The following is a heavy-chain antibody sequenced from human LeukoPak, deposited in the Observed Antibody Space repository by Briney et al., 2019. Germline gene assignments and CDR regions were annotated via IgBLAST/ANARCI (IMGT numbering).Heavy chain of an antibody. J-gene: IGHJ1*01. CDR1: GGSFSGYY. V-gene: IGHV4-34*01. CDR3: ARGRHSSSWYVSEYFQH. Sequence: PSETLSLTCAVYGGSFSGYYWSWIRQPPGKGLEWIGEINHSGSTNYNPSLKSRVTISVDTSKNQFPLKLSSVTAADTAVYYCARGRHSSSWYVSEYFQHWGQGTLVTVSS. CDR2: INHSGST. D-gene: IGHD6-13*01.